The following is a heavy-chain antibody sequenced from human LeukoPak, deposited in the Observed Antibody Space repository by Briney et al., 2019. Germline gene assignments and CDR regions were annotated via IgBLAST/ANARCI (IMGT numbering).Heavy chain of an antibody. D-gene: IGHD1-26*01. CDR3: ARISGIVGATGDVDY. J-gene: IGHJ4*02. Sequence: GGSLRLSCAASGFTFSSYSMNWVRQAPGKGLEWVSSISSSSSYIYYADSVKGRFTISRDNAKNSLYLQMNSLRAEDTAVYYCARISGIVGATGDVDYWGQGTLVTVSS. CDR1: GFTFSSYS. CDR2: ISSSSSYI. V-gene: IGHV3-21*01.